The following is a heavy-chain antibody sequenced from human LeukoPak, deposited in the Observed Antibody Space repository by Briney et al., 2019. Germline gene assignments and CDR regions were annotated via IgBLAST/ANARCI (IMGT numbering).Heavy chain of an antibody. Sequence: GGSLRLSCAASGFTVSSNYMSWVRQAPGKGLEWVSVIFSGGNIYYADSVKGRFTTSRDNSKNMLYLQMNSLRAEDTAVYFCAGGYYSSYYYGMDVWGQGTTVTVSS. V-gene: IGHV3-53*01. CDR1: GFTVSSNY. CDR2: IFSGGNI. J-gene: IGHJ6*02. CDR3: AGGYYSSYYYGMDV. D-gene: IGHD3-22*01.